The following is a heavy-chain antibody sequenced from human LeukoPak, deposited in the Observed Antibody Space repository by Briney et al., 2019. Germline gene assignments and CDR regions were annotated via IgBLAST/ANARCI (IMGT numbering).Heavy chain of an antibody. CDR1: GFTFSSYG. D-gene: IGHD5-18*01. CDR3: ARGGYSYGYSPTYYFDY. CDR2: IWCDGSNK. V-gene: IGHV3-33*01. Sequence: GGSLRLSCAASGFTFSSYGMHWVRQAPGKGLEWVAVIWCDGSNKYYADSVKGRFTISRDNSKNTLYLQMNSLRAEDTAVYYCARGGYSYGYSPTYYFDYWGQGTLVTVSS. J-gene: IGHJ4*02.